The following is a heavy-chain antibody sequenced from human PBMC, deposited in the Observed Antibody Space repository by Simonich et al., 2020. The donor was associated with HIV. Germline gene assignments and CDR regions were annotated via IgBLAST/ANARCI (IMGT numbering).Heavy chain of an antibody. J-gene: IGHJ5*02. V-gene: IGHV4-34*01. CDR1: GGSFNDYF. CDR3: ARHPGCSSIFCYPTFDP. Sequence: QVQLQQWGAGLLKASATLSLTCAVYGGSFNDYFWSWIRQPLGKGLEWIGEINHSGSTNYNPALKSRVTIAVDTSKNQFSLKLSSVTAADTAVYYGARHPGCSSIFCYPTFDPWGQGTLVTVSS. CDR2: INHSGST. D-gene: IGHD2-2*01.